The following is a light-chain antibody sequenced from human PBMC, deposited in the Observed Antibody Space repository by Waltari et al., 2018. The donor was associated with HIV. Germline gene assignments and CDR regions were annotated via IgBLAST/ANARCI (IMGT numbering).Light chain of an antibody. Sequence: QSAPTQPPSVSGSPGQPATISCIGTTADIGSSGHVSWFHHFSSGAPRLLIFNVNKRPSRGSHRFDDSKHNATASLTISGLQNEDEGDYYCCAYAGKGGGLFGGGTKLSV. V-gene: IGLV2-23*02. CDR3: CAYAGKGGGL. CDR2: NVN. CDR1: TADIGSSGH. J-gene: IGLJ2*01.